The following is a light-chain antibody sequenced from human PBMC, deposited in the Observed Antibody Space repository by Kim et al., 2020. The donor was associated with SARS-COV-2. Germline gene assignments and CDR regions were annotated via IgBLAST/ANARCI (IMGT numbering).Light chain of an antibody. V-gene: IGLV3-1*01. Sequence: SYELTQPPSVSVSPGQTANITCSGDKLGDKYTCWYQQKPGQSPVLVIYQDDKRRSGIPERFSGSNSGNTATLTISETQAMDEADYYCQAWDSNTPHVLFG. CDR2: QDD. J-gene: IGLJ2*01. CDR3: QAWDSNTPHVL. CDR1: KLGDKY.